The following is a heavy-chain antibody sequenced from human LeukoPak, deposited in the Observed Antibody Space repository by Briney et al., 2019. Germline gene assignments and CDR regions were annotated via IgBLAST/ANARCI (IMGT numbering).Heavy chain of an antibody. Sequence: GESLKISCKGSGYSFTSYWIGWVRQMPGKGLEWMGIIYPGDSDTRYSPSFQGQVTISAAKSISTAYLQWSSLKASDTAMYYCARRFRSGWYRGYYFDYWGQGTLVTVSS. V-gene: IGHV5-51*01. D-gene: IGHD6-19*01. CDR2: IYPGDSDT. CDR3: ARRFRSGWYRGYYFDY. CDR1: GYSFTSYW. J-gene: IGHJ4*02.